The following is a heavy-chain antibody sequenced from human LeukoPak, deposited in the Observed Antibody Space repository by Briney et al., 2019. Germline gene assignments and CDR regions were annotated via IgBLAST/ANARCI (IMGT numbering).Heavy chain of an antibody. CDR3: ARPHCSSTSCYEGLVY. CDR1: GFTVSSNY. V-gene: IGHV3-66*04. Sequence: QPGGSLRLSCAASGFTVSSNYMSWVRQAPGRGLEWVSVIYSGGSTYYADSVKGRFTISRDNSKNTLYLQMNSLRAEDTAVYYCARPHCSSTSCYEGLVYWGQGTLVTVSS. J-gene: IGHJ4*02. D-gene: IGHD2-2*01. CDR2: IYSGGST.